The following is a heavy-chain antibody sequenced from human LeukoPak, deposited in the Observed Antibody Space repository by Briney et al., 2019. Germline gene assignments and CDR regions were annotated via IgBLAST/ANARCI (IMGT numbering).Heavy chain of an antibody. CDR1: GYIFSSYA. Sequence: ASVKVSCKGSGYIFSSYAIHWVRQAPGQRLEWMGWINGGKSNTKYSQKFQGRVTITRDTSASTVYMEVSSLKYEDTAVYYCATPWRFGDMYYYGMDVWGQGTTVTVSS. CDR2: INGGKSNT. CDR3: ATPWRFGDMYYYGMDV. V-gene: IGHV1-3*01. D-gene: IGHD3-10*01. J-gene: IGHJ6*02.